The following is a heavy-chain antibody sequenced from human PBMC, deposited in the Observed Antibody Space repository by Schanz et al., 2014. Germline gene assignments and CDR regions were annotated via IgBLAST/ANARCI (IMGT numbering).Heavy chain of an antibody. Sequence: QGQLVESGGGVVQPGKSLRLSCATSGFIFRRFGIHWVRQAPGKGLEWVAVIWSDGTNEYYADSVKGRFTISGDSSKYTVYLQMNSLRAEDTAVYYCARIGGSVFDYWAQGTLVTVSS. CDR2: IWSDGTNE. V-gene: IGHV3-33*01. D-gene: IGHD3-10*01. CDR3: ARIGGSVFDY. CDR1: GFIFRRFG. J-gene: IGHJ4*02.